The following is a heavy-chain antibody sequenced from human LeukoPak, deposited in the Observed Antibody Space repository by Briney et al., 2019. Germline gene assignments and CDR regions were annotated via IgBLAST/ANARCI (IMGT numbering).Heavy chain of an antibody. V-gene: IGHV3-30-3*01. D-gene: IGHD3-22*01. CDR3: AALRGDSRGYYYFEH. CDR1: GFTFSGYA. Sequence: PGGSLRLSCAVSGFTFSGYAMHWVRQAPGKGLEWVAVILYDGSNNYYAASVKGRFTISRDISTNTLFLQMNSLRPEDTAVYYCAALRGDSRGYYYFEHWGQGTLVTVSS. J-gene: IGHJ4*02. CDR2: ILYDGSNN.